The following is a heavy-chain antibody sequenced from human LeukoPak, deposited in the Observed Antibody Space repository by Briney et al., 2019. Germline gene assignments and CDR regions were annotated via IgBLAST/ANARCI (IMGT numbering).Heavy chain of an antibody. V-gene: IGHV1-69*01. CDR3: ARDLFEWEQQLVNDY. D-gene: IGHD6-13*01. CDR1: VGTFSNYA. CDR2: IIPIFGTA. Sequence: SVNVSCTASVGTFSNYAISWVRPAPGQGLEWMGGIIPIFGTANYAQKFQGRVTITADESTSTAYMELSSLRSEDTAVYYCARDLFEWEQQLVNDYWGQGTLVTVSS. J-gene: IGHJ4*02.